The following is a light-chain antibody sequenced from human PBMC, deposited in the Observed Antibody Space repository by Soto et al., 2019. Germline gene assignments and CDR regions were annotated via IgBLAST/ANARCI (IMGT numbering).Light chain of an antibody. V-gene: IGLV2-11*01. J-gene: IGLJ1*01. Sequence: QSVLTQPRSVSGSPGQSVTISCTGTSSDVGGYNYVSWYQLHPGKAPKLMIFDVSKRPSGVPDRLSGSKSGNTASLTISGLQAEDEAAYYCCSYAGTFTYVFGTGTKVTVL. CDR1: SSDVGGYNY. CDR3: CSYAGTFTYV. CDR2: DVS.